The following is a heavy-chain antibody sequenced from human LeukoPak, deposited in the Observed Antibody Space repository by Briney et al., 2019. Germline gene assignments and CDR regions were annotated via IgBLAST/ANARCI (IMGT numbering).Heavy chain of an antibody. Sequence: EASVKVSCKASGYTFTSYGISWVRQAPGQGLEWMGWICAYNGNTNYAHKLQGRVTMTTDTSTSTAYMELRSLRSDDTAVYYCAREPIRRYCSGSSCYQPGDYWGQGTLVTVSS. V-gene: IGHV1-18*01. CDR1: GYTFTSYG. CDR3: AREPIRRYCSGSSCYQPGDY. CDR2: ICAYNGNT. J-gene: IGHJ4*02. D-gene: IGHD2-15*01.